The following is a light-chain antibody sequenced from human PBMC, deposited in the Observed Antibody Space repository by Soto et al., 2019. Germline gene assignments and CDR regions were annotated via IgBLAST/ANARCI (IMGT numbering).Light chain of an antibody. CDR2: AAS. CDR1: QSISSY. J-gene: IGKJ1*01. CDR3: QQSYSTPPT. V-gene: IGKV1-39*01. Sequence: DIQMTQSPSSLSESVGDRVTITCRASQSISSYLNWYQQKPGKDPKLLIYAASSLQSGVPSRFSCSGSGTDFTLTISSLQPEDFATYYCQQSYSTPPTFGQGTKVEIK.